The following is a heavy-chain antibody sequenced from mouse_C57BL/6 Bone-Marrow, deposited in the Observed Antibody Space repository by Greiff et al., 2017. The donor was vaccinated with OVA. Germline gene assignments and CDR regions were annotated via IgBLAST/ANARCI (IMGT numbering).Heavy chain of an antibody. CDR1: GYSFTGYY. J-gene: IGHJ3*01. Sequence: VQLQQSGPELVKPGASVKISCKASGYSFTGYYMNWVKQSPEKSLEWIGEINPSTGGTAYNQKFKAKATLTVDKYSSTAYMQLKSLTSEDSAVYYWARGGTSPFDYWGQGTLVTVSA. D-gene: IGHD3-3*01. CDR3: ARGGTSPFDY. V-gene: IGHV1-42*01. CDR2: INPSTGGT.